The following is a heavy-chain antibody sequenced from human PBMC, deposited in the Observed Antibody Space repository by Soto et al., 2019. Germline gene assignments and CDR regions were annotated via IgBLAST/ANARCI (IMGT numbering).Heavy chain of an antibody. CDR1: GFTFSTYS. J-gene: IGHJ6*02. V-gene: IGHV3-21*04. D-gene: IGHD5-12*01. CDR2: ISSSSTYI. Sequence: GGSLRLSCAASGFTFSTYSMNWVRQAPGKGLEWVSSISSSSTYIYYADSLMKGRFTISRDNSKNSLYLQMNSLRTEDTALYYCAKDAGGYDSYYYYYGMDVWGQGTTVTVSS. CDR3: AKDAGGYDSYYYYYGMDV.